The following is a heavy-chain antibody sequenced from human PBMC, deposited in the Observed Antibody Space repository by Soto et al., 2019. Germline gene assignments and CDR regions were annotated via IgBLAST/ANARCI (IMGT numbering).Heavy chain of an antibody. J-gene: IGHJ4*02. Sequence: AGGSLRLSCAASGFTFSTYAMTWVRQAPGKGLEWVSGITGSGDKTYYADSVKGRFIISRDNSENTLYLQMNSLRAEDTALYYCARDCSSSSCSVWRYWGQGTQVTVSS. CDR1: GFTFSTYA. V-gene: IGHV3-23*01. D-gene: IGHD2-2*01. CDR3: ARDCSSSSCSVWRY. CDR2: ITGSGDKT.